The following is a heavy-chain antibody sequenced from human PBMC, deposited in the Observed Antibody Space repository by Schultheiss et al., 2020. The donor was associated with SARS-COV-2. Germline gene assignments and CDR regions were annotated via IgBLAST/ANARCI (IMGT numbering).Heavy chain of an antibody. D-gene: IGHD1-26*01. CDR3: ARVSSVGRNQIDY. CDR2: IYYSGST. J-gene: IGHJ4*02. CDR1: GGSISSSSYY. Sequence: SETLSLTCTVSGGSISSSSYYWGWIRQPPGKGLEWIGSIYYSGSTYYNPSLKSRVTISVDTSKNQFSLKLSSVTAADTAVYYCARVSSVGRNQIDYWGQGTLVTVSS. V-gene: IGHV4-39*01.